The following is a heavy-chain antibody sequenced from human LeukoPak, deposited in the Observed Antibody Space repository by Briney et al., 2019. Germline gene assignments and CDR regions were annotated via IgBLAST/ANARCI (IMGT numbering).Heavy chain of an antibody. D-gene: IGHD1-26*01. CDR3: ASCRKDGGSYWAFDI. J-gene: IGHJ3*02. V-gene: IGHV1-69*05. CDR1: GGTFSSYA. Sequence: GASVKVSCKASGGTFSSYAISWVRQAPGQGLEWMGGIIPIFGTANYAQKFQGRVTITTDESTSTAYMELSSLRSEDTAVYYCASCRKDGGSYWAFDIGGQGTMVTVSS. CDR2: IIPIFGTA.